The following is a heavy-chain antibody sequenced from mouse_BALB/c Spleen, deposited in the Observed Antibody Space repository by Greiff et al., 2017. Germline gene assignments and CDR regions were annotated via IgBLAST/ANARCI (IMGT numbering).Heavy chain of an antibody. D-gene: IGHD2-1*01. V-gene: IGHV2-9*02. CDR2: IWAGGST. CDR3: ARDGGNYDYYAMDY. Sequence: VMLVESGPGLVAPSQSLSITCTVSGFSLTSYGVHWVRQPPGKGLEWLGVIWAGGSTNYNSALMSRLSISKDNSKSQVFLKMNSLQTDDTAMYYCARDGGNYDYYAMDYWGQGTSVTVSS. CDR1: GFSLTSYG. J-gene: IGHJ4*01.